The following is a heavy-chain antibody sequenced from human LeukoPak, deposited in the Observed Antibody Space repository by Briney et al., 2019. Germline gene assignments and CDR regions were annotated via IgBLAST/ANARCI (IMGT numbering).Heavy chain of an antibody. CDR1: GGSISSGDYY. CDR3: ARVKVYCSSTSCPLGWFDP. D-gene: IGHD2-2*01. V-gene: IGHV4-30-4*01. CDR2: IYYSGST. J-gene: IGHJ5*02. Sequence: PSQTLSLTYTVSGGSISSGDYYWSWIRQPPGKGLEWIGYIYYSGSTYYNPSLKSRVTISVDTSKNQFSLKLSSVTAADTAVYYCARVKVYCSSTSCPLGWFDPWGQGTLVTVSS.